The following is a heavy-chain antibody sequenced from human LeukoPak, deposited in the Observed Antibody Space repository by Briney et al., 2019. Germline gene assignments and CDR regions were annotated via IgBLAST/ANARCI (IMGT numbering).Heavy chain of an antibody. CDR2: ISSSSSTI. Sequence: GGSLRLSCAASGFTFSSYSMNWVRQAPGKGLEWVSYISSSSSTIYYADSVKGRFTISRDNAKNTLYLQMNSLRVEDTAVYYCARQIRTTFNNWFDPWGQGTLVTVSS. CDR3: ARQIRTTFNNWFDP. CDR1: GFTFSSYS. J-gene: IGHJ5*02. V-gene: IGHV3-48*04. D-gene: IGHD3-16*01.